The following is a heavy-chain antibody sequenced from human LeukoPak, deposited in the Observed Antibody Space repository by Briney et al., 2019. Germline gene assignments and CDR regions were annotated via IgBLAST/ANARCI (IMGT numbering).Heavy chain of an antibody. V-gene: IGHV3-30*04. CDR2: ISNDVSNK. CDR1: GFTFSSYA. Sequence: GGSLRLSCAPSGFTFSSYAMHWVRQAPGKGLEWVAVISNDVSNKYYAESLKSRFTISRDNSKNTLYLQMNSLRDEDTAVSYCARDPSRLRLGELSSIIDYWGQGTLVTVSS. D-gene: IGHD3-16*02. J-gene: IGHJ4*02. CDR3: ARDPSRLRLGELSSIIDY.